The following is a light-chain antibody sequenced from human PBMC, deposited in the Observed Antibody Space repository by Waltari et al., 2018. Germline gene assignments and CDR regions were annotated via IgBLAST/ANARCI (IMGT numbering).Light chain of an antibody. CDR2: LGS. CDR1: QSLLHSNGYNY. V-gene: IGKV2-28*01. Sequence: DIVMTQSPLSLPVTPGEPASISCRPSQSLLHSNGYNYLDWCLQKPGQAPQLLIYLGSNRAAGVPDRFSGSGSGTDFTLKISRVEADDVGVYYCMQTLQTPFTFGPGTKVDIK. CDR3: MQTLQTPFT. J-gene: IGKJ3*01.